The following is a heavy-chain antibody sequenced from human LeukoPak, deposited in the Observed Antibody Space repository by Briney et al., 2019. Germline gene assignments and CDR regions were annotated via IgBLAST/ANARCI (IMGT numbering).Heavy chain of an antibody. CDR3: ARLQYCSGTSCYWFDP. Sequence: QLQLQESGPGLVKPSETLSLTCTVSGGSISSGLYSWSWIRQPLGKGLEWIGYIYHTGSTYYNPSLKSRVTISVDTSKNQFSLRLSSVTAADTAVYYCARLQYCSGTSCYWFDPWGQGTLVTVSS. J-gene: IGHJ5*02. CDR1: GGSISSGLYS. V-gene: IGHV4-30-2*01. D-gene: IGHD2-2*01. CDR2: IYHTGST.